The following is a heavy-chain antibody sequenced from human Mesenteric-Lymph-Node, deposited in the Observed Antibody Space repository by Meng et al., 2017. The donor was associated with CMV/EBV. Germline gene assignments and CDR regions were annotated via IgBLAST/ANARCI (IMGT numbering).Heavy chain of an antibody. CDR1: GFTFSSYS. D-gene: IGHD4-23*01. Sequence: GGSLRLSCAASGFTFSSYSIHWVRQAPGKGLEWVTVISFDGSNKYYADSVKGRFTISRDNAKNSLYLQMNSLRSEDTAVYYCATPGYSWIGYFDYWGQGTLVTVSS. J-gene: IGHJ4*02. CDR2: ISFDGSNK. CDR3: ATPGYSWIGYFDY. V-gene: IGHV3-30*04.